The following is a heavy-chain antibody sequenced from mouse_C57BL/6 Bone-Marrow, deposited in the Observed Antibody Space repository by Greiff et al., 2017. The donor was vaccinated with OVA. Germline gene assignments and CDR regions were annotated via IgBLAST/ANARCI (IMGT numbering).Heavy chain of an antibody. CDR3: ARHGDWYFDV. CDR2: ISSGGSYT. CDR1: GFTFSSYG. Sequence: EVQLQESGGDLVKPGGSLKLSCAASGFTFSSYGMSWVRQTPDKRLEWVATISSGGSYTYYPDSVKGRFTITRDNAKNTLYLQMSSLKSEDTAMYYGARHGDWYFDVWGTGTTVTVSS. V-gene: IGHV5-6*01. J-gene: IGHJ1*03.